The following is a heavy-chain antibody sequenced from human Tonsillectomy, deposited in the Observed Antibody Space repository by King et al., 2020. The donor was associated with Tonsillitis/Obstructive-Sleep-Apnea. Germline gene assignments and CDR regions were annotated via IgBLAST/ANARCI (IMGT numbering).Heavy chain of an antibody. CDR3: AGGFGRTYNGNYYYYYYYMDV. J-gene: IGHJ6*03. Sequence: VQLVQSGAEVKKPGASVKVSCEASGYTFTSYDITWVRQAPGQGLECMGWISAYNGNTNYAQKFQGRVTVTTDTSTSTAYMELRSLRSDDTAVYYCAGGFGRTYNGNYYYYYYYMDVWGKGTTVTVSS. CDR1: GYTFTSYD. D-gene: IGHD1-26*01. V-gene: IGHV1-18*01. CDR2: ISAYNGNT.